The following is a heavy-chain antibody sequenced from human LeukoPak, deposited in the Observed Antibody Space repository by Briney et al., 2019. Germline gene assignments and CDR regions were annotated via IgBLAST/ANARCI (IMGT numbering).Heavy chain of an antibody. CDR3: ARQLGGSGSY. J-gene: IGHJ4*02. V-gene: IGHV3-7*01. CDR1: GFTFNNYW. Sequence: AGGSLRLSCAASGFTFNNYWMSWVRQAPGKGLEWVANIKQDGSEIYYVDPVKGRFTISRDNTKNSVYLQMNSLRAEDTAVYYCARQLGGSGSYWGQGTLVTVSS. CDR2: IKQDGSEI. D-gene: IGHD3-10*01.